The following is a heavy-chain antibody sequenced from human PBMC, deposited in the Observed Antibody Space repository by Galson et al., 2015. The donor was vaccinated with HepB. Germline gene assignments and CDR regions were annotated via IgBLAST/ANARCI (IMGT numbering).Heavy chain of an antibody. D-gene: IGHD6-13*01. CDR2: ISAYNGNT. CDR3: ARAPSSGWYSYYFDY. J-gene: IGHJ4*02. CDR1: GYTFTSYG. Sequence: SVKVSCKASGYTFTSYGISWVRQAPGQGLEWMGWISAYNGNTNYAQKLQGRVTMTTDTSTSTAYMELRSLRSDNTAVYYCARAPSSGWYSYYFDYWGQGTLVTVSS. V-gene: IGHV1-18*04.